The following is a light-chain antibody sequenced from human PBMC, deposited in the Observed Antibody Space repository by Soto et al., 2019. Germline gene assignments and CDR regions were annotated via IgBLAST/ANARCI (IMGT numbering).Light chain of an antibody. CDR1: SSNIGSNT. J-gene: IGLJ3*02. CDR2: SNN. V-gene: IGLV1-44*01. Sequence: QSVLTQPPSASGTPGQRVXISCSGSSSNIGSNTVNWYQQLPGTAPKLLIYSNNQRPSGVPDRFSGSKSGTSASLAISGLQSEDEADYYCAAWDDSLNGRVFGGGTKLTVL. CDR3: AAWDDSLNGRV.